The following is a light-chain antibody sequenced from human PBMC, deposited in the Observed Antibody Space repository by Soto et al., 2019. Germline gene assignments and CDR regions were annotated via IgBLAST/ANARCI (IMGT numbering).Light chain of an antibody. Sequence: IQLTQSPSSLSASVGDRVTITCRASQGISSYLAWYQQKPGKAPKLLIYSASTLQSGVPSRFSGSGSGADFTLTISSLQPEDFAVYYCQQYNNWPPLTFGGGTKVELK. CDR1: QGISSY. J-gene: IGKJ4*01. CDR3: QQYNNWPPLT. V-gene: IGKV1-9*01. CDR2: SAS.